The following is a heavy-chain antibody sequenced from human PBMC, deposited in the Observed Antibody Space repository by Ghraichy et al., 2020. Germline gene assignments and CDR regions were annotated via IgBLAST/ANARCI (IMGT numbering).Heavy chain of an antibody. Sequence: GESLNISCAASGFTFSSYWMNWVRQAPGKGLEWVANIKQDGSVKSYVDSVKGRFTISRDNAKNSLYLQMNSLRAEDTAVYYCARGGSSNYQPFDYWGQGTLVPVSS. V-gene: IGHV3-7*01. CDR3: ARGGSSNYQPFDY. CDR1: GFTFSSYW. D-gene: IGHD4-11*01. CDR2: IKQDGSVK. J-gene: IGHJ4*02.